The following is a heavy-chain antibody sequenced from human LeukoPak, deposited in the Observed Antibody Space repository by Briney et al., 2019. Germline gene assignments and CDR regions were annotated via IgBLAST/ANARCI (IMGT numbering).Heavy chain of an antibody. V-gene: IGHV1-2*06. CDR2: INPNSGGT. CDR1: GYTFIGYY. CDR3: ARVGYCGGDCYSFDY. Sequence: ASVKVSCKASGYTFIGYYMRWVRQAPGQGLEWMGRINPNSGGTNYAQKFQGRVTMTRDTSISTAYMELSRLRSDDTAVYYCARVGYCGGDCYSFDYWGQGTLVTVSS. J-gene: IGHJ4*02. D-gene: IGHD2-21*02.